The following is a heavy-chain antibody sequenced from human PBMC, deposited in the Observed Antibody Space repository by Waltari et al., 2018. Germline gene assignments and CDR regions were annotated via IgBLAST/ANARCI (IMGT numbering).Heavy chain of an antibody. D-gene: IGHD3-22*01. CDR3: ARDSYYDSSGYYSSNYFDY. J-gene: IGHJ4*02. CDR2: IIPIVGTA. CDR1: GGTFSSYA. V-gene: IGHV1-69*08. Sequence: QVQLVQSGAEVKKPGSSVKVSCKASGGTFSSYAISWVRQAPGQGLEWMGRIIPIVGTANYAQKFQGRVTITADKSTSTAYMELSSLRSEDTAVYYCARDSYYDSSGYYSSNYFDYWGQGTLVTVSS.